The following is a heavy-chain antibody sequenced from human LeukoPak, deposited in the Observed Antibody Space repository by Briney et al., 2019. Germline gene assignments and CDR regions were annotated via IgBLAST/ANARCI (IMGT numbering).Heavy chain of an antibody. CDR3: ARTTVVRDFDY. Sequence: GGSLRLSCAASGFTFSSYSMNWVRQAPGKGLEWLSYITSSSSTIYYADSVKGRFTISRDNAKNSLYLQMNSLRAEDTAVYYCARTTVVRDFDYWGQGTLVTVSS. V-gene: IGHV3-48*01. D-gene: IGHD4-23*01. CDR2: ITSSSSTI. J-gene: IGHJ4*02. CDR1: GFTFSSYS.